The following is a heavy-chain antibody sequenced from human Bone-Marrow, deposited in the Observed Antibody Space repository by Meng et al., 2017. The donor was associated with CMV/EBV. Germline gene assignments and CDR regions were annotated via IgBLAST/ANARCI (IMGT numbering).Heavy chain of an antibody. CDR3: ASGVHYYDMDV. CDR1: GFTFSSYA. D-gene: IGHD2-8*01. V-gene: IGHV3-30*04. J-gene: IGHJ6*02. Sequence: GESLKISCAASGFTFSSYALHWVRQAPGKGLEWVALISSDGSYKNYGDSVKGRFTFSRDNSKNTLFLQMNSLRPEDTAMYYCASGVHYYDMDVWGQGTMVTVSS. CDR2: ISSDGSYK.